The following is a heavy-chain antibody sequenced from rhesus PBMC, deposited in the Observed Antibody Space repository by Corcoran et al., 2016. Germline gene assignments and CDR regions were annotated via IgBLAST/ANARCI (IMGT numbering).Heavy chain of an antibody. CDR3: ARQSGYRFDY. CDR2: IRSGGST. Sequence: QVQLQQWGEGLVKPSETLSRTCAVYGGSCSGCWCGWIRQPPGKGPEWIGRIRSGGSTNYNPSLKSRVTISIDASKNQFSLKLSSVTAADTAVYYCARQSGYRFDYWGQGVLVTVSS. J-gene: IGHJ4*01. CDR1: GGSCSGCW. V-gene: IGHV4-160*01. D-gene: IGHD3-28*01.